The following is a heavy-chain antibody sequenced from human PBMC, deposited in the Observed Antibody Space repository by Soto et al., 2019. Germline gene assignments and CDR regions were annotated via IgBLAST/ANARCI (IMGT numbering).Heavy chain of an antibody. J-gene: IGHJ4*02. D-gene: IGHD5-12*01. CDR2: IYYSGTT. CDR3: ARHQGRSAATIPDY. CDR1: GGSISNYY. Sequence: PSETLSLTCTVSGGSISNYYWGWIRQPPGKGLEWIGHIYYSGTTTYNPSLKSRVTISVDTSKNQFSLKLTSMTAADTAVYYCARHQGRSAATIPDYWGQGTLVTVSS. V-gene: IGHV4-59*08.